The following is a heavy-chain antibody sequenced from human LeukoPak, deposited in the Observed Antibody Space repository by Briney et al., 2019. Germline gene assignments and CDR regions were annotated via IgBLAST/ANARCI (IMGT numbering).Heavy chain of an antibody. D-gene: IGHD2-2*01. J-gene: IGHJ4*02. CDR3: VKARGYCSTSSCFLEY. V-gene: IGHV3-64D*06. CDR1: GFTFSTYP. Sequence: GGSLRLSCSASGFTFSTYPIHWVRQAPGKGLEYVTAISSDGKTAYYADSVKGRFTISRDNSKNTVFLQMSSLSAEDSAVYYCVKARGYCSTSSCFLEYWGQGTLVIVSS. CDR2: ISSDGKTA.